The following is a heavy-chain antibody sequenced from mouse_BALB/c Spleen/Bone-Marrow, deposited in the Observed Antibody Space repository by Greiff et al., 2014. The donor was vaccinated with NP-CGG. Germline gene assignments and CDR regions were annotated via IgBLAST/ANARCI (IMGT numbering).Heavy chain of an antibody. CDR2: INPNNGRT. D-gene: IGHD2-14*01. CDR1: GYTFTTYW. V-gene: IGHV1S81*02. J-gene: IGHJ3*01. Sequence: VQLQQSGAELVKPGASVKLSCRASGYTFTTYWMHWVKQRPGQGLEWIGEINPNNGRTNYNEKFKNKATLTVDKSSSTAYMQLSSLTSEDYAVYYCARKEGYAAGFAGFVYWGQGTLVTVSA. CDR3: ARKEGYAAGFAGFVY.